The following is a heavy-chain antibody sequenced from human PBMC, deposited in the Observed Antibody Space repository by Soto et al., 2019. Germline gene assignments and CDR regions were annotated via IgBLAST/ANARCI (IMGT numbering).Heavy chain of an antibody. V-gene: IGHV4-34*01. CDR2: INQSGST. CDR3: GNLPRADSGGILAP. CDR1: GGSFSGYY. J-gene: IGHJ5*02. Sequence: ASETLSLTCAVYGGSFSGYYWSWIRQPPGKGLEWIGEINQSGSTNYNPSLKSRVTISVDTSKNQFSLKLSSVTAADTAVDCFGNLPRADSGGILAPWGQGPVVTVS. D-gene: IGHD2-15*01.